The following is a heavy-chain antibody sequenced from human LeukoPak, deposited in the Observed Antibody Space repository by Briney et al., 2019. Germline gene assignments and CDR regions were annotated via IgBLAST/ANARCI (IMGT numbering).Heavy chain of an antibody. J-gene: IGHJ6*03. CDR3: TKERYYFYMDV. CDR1: GFTFSSYA. V-gene: IGHV3-23*01. CDR2: ISGSGNNT. Sequence: PGGSLRLSCAASGFTFSSYAMSWVRQAPGKGLEWVSGISGSGNNTYYAGSVKGRFTISRDKSKNTLYLQMNSLRAEDTAIYYCTKERYYFYMDVWGRGTTVTVS.